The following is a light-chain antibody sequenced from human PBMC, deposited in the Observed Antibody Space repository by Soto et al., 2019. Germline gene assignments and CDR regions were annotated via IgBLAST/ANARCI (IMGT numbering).Light chain of an antibody. J-gene: IGLJ1*01. Sequence: QSALTQPASVSGSPGQSITISCTGTSSDVGGYNYVSWYQQHPGKAPKLMIYEVSNRPSGVSNRFSGSKSGNTASLTISGLQVEDEADYYCSSYTSSSFPWVFGTGTKVTVL. V-gene: IGLV2-14*01. CDR1: SSDVGGYNY. CDR2: EVS. CDR3: SSYTSSSFPWV.